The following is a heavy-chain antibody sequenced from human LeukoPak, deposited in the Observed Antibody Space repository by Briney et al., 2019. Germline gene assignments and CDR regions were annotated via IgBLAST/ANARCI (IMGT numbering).Heavy chain of an antibody. CDR1: GFTFRDYA. J-gene: IGHJ3*02. Sequence: GGSLRLSCTGFGFTFRDYAVSWVHQAPGKGLECIGFIRSKVYGGTTEYAASVKGRFTISRDDSKSIAYLQMNSLKTEDTAVYYSTRDPYYFDRSGYYHHAFDIWGQGTMVAVSS. D-gene: IGHD3-22*01. CDR3: TRDPYYFDRSGYYHHAFDI. CDR2: IRSKVYGGTT. V-gene: IGHV3-49*04.